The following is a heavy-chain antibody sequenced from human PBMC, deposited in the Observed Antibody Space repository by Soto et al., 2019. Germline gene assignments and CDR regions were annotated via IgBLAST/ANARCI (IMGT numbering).Heavy chain of an antibody. CDR3: ARVRSSGWYFDY. CDR2: ISSSSSAL. Sequence: PGGSLRLSCAASGFSFGTYSMNWVRQAPGKGLEWVSYISSSSSALYYADSVKGRFTISRDNAKNSLYLQMNSLRDEDTAVYYCARVRSSGWYFDYWGQGTLVTVSS. D-gene: IGHD6-19*01. V-gene: IGHV3-48*02. CDR1: GFSFGTYS. J-gene: IGHJ4*02.